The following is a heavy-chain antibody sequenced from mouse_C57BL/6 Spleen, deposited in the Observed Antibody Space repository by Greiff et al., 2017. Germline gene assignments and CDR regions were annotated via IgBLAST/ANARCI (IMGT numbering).Heavy chain of an antibody. Sequence: EVKLMESEGGLVQPGSSMKLSCTASGFTFSDYYMAWVRQVPEKGLEWVANINYDGSSTYYMDSLKSRFIISRDNAKNILYLQMSSLKSEDTATYYCARGTTVVAEAMDYWGQGTSVTVSS. J-gene: IGHJ4*01. V-gene: IGHV5-16*01. D-gene: IGHD1-1*01. CDR3: ARGTTVVAEAMDY. CDR2: INYDGSST. CDR1: GFTFSDYY.